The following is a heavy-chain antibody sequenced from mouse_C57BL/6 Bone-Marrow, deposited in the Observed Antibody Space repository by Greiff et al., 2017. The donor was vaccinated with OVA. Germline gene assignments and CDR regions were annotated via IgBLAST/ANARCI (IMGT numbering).Heavy chain of an antibody. V-gene: IGHV1-7*01. CDR2: INPSSGYT. CDR1: GYTFTSYW. CDR3: ASNAYYSNVYWYFDV. D-gene: IGHD2-5*01. Sequence: VQLQESGAELAKPGASVKLSCKASGYTFTSYWMHWVKQRPGQGLEWIGYINPSSGYTKYNQKFKDKATLTADKSSSTAYMQLSRLTYEDSAVYYCASNAYYSNVYWYFDVWGTGTTVTVSS. J-gene: IGHJ1*03.